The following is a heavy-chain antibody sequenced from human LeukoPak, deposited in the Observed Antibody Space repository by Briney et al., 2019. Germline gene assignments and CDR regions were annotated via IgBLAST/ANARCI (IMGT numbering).Heavy chain of an antibody. CDR1: GGSISSISSNNYH. Sequence: SETLSLTCIVSGGSISSISSNNYHWGWIRQPPGKGLEWIGSIYYSGSTYYNPSLKSRVTISVDTSKNQFSLKLSSVTAADTALYYCAREMGVVTAHGIGVWGQGTTVTVSS. D-gene: IGHD4-23*01. V-gene: IGHV4-39*02. CDR2: IYYSGST. CDR3: AREMGVVTAHGIGV. J-gene: IGHJ6*02.